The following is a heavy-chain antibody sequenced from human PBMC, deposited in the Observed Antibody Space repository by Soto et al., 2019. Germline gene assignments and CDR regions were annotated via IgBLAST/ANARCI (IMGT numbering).Heavy chain of an antibody. D-gene: IGHD2-15*01. CDR2: IYYSGNT. Sequence: SETLSLTCTVSGGSISSYYWSWIRQPPGKGLEWIGYIYYSGNTNYNPSLKSRVTISVDTSKNQFSLKLSPVTAADTAVYYCARVRRYCSGGSCYRSWFDPWGQGTLVTVAS. CDR3: ARVRRYCSGGSCYRSWFDP. V-gene: IGHV4-59*01. J-gene: IGHJ5*02. CDR1: GGSISSYY.